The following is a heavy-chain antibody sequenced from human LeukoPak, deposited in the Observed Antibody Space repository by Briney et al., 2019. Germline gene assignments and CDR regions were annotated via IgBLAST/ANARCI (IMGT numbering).Heavy chain of an antibody. CDR1: GGSISSSNW. D-gene: IGHD5-12*01. V-gene: IGHV4-4*02. CDR2: IYDSGST. J-gene: IGHJ6*04. CDR3: ARRIFGGYDVAAYYYYGMDV. Sequence: SETLSLTCAVSGGSISSSNWWSWGREPPGKVLEWIGEIYDSGSTNYNPSLKSRVTISVDKSKNQFSLKLSSVTAADTAVYYCARRIFGGYDVAAYYYYGMDVWGKGTTVTVSS.